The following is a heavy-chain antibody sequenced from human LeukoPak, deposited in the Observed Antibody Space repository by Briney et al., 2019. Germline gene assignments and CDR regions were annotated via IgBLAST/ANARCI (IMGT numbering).Heavy chain of an antibody. Sequence: SQTLSLTCTVSGDSISSGRYYWSWIRQHPGKGLEWIGYIYYSGSTYYNPSLKSRVTISVDTSKNQFSLKLSSVTAADTAVYYCARRRDYYDSSGYRGAFDIWGQGTMVTVSS. D-gene: IGHD3-22*01. CDR3: ARRRDYYDSSGYRGAFDI. J-gene: IGHJ3*02. V-gene: IGHV4-31*03. CDR1: GDSISSGRYY. CDR2: IYYSGST.